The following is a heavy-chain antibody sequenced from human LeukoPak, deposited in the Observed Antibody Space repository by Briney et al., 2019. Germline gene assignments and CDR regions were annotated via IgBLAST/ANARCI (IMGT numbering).Heavy chain of an antibody. D-gene: IGHD1-26*01. CDR2: ISTSARTI. V-gene: IGHV3-48*03. Sequence: GGSLRLSCAASGFTFSTYEMNWVRQAPGKGLEWISHISTSARTIYYADSVKGRFTISRDNAKNLVYLQMNSLRVEDTAIYYCARDGYSGTPFDYWGQGTLVTVS. J-gene: IGHJ4*02. CDR3: ARDGYSGTPFDY. CDR1: GFTFSTYE.